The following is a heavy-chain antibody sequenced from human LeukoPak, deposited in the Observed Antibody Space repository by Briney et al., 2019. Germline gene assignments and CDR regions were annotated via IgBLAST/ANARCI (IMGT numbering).Heavy chain of an antibody. Sequence: GGSLRLSCAASGFTFSSYAMHWVRQAPGEGLEYVSAISSNGGSTYYANSVKGRFTISRDNSKNTLYLQMGSLRAEDMAVYYCARPPNYTYYYYYLEVWGKGTTVTVSS. J-gene: IGHJ6*03. D-gene: IGHD1-7*01. V-gene: IGHV3-64*01. CDR3: ARPPNYTYYYYYLEV. CDR2: ISSNGGST. CDR1: GFTFSSYA.